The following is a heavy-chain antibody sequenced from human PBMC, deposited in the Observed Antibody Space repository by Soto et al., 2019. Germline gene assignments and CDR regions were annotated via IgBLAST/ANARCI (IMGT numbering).Heavy chain of an antibody. D-gene: IGHD3-22*01. J-gene: IGHJ5*02. Sequence: PSETLSLTCTVSGGSISSTTYYWGWIRQPPGKGLEWIGNIYYSGYTYYSPSLKSRVTISVDTSKNQFSLNLNSVTAADTAVYYCASLSSSGYECIDPWGQGALVTVSS. CDR3: ASLSSSGYECIDP. CDR1: GGSISSTTYY. CDR2: IYYSGYT. V-gene: IGHV4-39*01.